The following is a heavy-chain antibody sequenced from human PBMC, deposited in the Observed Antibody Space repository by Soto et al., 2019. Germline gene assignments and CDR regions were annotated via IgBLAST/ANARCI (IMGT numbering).Heavy chain of an antibody. Sequence: GGSLRLSCAASEFTFSNYAMHWVRQAPGKGLQWLAVISYDGNNKYYADSVEGRFTISRDNSKNTVYLQMNSLRLEDTAVYYCARVSIEGVITAYYFDYWGQGTLVTVSS. CDR2: ISYDGNNK. D-gene: IGHD3-22*01. J-gene: IGHJ4*02. V-gene: IGHV3-30*03. CDR1: EFTFSNYA. CDR3: ARVSIEGVITAYYFDY.